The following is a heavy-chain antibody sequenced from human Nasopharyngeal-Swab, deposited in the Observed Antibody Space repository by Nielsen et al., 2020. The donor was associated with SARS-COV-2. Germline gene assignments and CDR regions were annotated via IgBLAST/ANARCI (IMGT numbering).Heavy chain of an antibody. Sequence: GESLKISCAASGFTFNTYGMHWVRQAPGKGLEWVAVISYQGYKKYYPDSVKGRFTISRDDSKNTLYLQMNSLGAEDTAVYYCAREECSGVSCHSFYYYGMDVWGQGTTVTVSS. CDR1: GFTFNTYG. CDR2: ISYQGYKK. CDR3: AREECSGVSCHSFYYYGMDV. V-gene: IGHV3-30-3*01. D-gene: IGHD2-15*01. J-gene: IGHJ6*02.